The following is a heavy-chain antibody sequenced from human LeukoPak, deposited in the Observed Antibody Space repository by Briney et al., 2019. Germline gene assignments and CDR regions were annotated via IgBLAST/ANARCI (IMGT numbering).Heavy chain of an antibody. J-gene: IGHJ4*02. CDR2: MNPNSGNT. V-gene: IGHV1-8*01. CDR1: GYTFTNYD. CDR3: ARGGEGLYDFDY. Sequence: ASVTVSFKASGYTFTNYDINWVRQATGQGLEGMGWMNPNSGNTGYPQKFQGRVTMTRNTSISTAYMELSSLRSEDTAVYYWARGGEGLYDFDYWGQGTLVTVSS. D-gene: IGHD3-16*01.